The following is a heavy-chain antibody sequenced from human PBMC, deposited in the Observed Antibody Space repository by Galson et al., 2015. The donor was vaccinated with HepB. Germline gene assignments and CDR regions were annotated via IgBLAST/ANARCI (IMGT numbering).Heavy chain of an antibody. V-gene: IGHV3-30*04. CDR3: AKTRGTPDIVVVVAATPSLYGMDV. D-gene: IGHD2-15*01. CDR2: ISYDGSNK. J-gene: IGHJ6*02. CDR1: GFTFSSYA. Sequence: SLRLSCAASGFTFSSYAMHWVRQAPGKGLEWVAVISYDGSNKHYADSVKGRFTISRDNSKNTLYLQMNSLRAEDTAVYYCAKTRGTPDIVVVVAATPSLYGMDVWGQGTTVTVSS.